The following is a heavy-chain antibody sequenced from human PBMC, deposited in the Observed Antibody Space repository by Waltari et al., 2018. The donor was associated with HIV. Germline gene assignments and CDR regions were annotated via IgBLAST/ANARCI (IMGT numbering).Heavy chain of an antibody. V-gene: IGHV3-33*01. J-gene: IGHJ4*02. Sequence: VQLMESGGGVVQPGKSLRRSCATTGFTFGSYGIHWVRQAPGKGLEWVAVINYDGSNKFYAESVKGRFLISRDNSKNTLFLQMNSLRDEDTGLYYCARDKAPYSSSSAVDYWGQGTLVTVS. CDR3: ARDKAPYSSSSAVDY. CDR2: INYDGSNK. CDR1: GFTFGSYG. D-gene: IGHD6-6*01.